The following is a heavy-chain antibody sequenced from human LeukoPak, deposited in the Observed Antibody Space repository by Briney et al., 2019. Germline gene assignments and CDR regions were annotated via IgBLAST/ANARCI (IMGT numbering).Heavy chain of an antibody. CDR3: TSYTSGWN. J-gene: IGHJ4*02. V-gene: IGHV3-74*01. D-gene: IGHD6-19*01. CDR1: ELMLNSNW. CDR2: INSDGSTT. Sequence: GGSLRLACVASELMLNSNWMHWVRQPPGKGLVWVSRINSDGSTTNYADSVTARFTITRDNAKNTLYLQMNRRRAEYTAVYYCTSYTSGWNWGQGTLVTVSS.